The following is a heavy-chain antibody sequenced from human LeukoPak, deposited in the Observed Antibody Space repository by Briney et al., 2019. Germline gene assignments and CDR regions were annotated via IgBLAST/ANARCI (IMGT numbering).Heavy chain of an antibody. CDR1: GSTFRTYG. D-gene: IGHD6-13*01. Sequence: GGSLGLSCAASGSTFRTYGMHWVRQAPGKGLEWVAVISDDGNAKKYADSVKGRFTISRDNSNNTLYLQMNTLTDDDTSVYYCAKGMGYRGSWSNWFDPWGQGTLVTVSS. CDR3: AKGMGYRGSWSNWFDP. CDR2: ISDDGNAK. J-gene: IGHJ5*01. V-gene: IGHV3-30*18.